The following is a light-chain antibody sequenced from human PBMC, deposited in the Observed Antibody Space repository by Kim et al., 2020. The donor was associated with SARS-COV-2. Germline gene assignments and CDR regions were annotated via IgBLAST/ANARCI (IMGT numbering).Light chain of an antibody. Sequence: GQSITLSCTGTSSAVGAYYFVSWYQQHPGKAPKLMIFDVTNRPSGISPRSSGAKSGKSVSLTISGLPAEAEAEYYCNSYTGSVTWLFGGGTQLTVL. J-gene: IGLJ3*02. CDR3: NSYTGSVTWL. CDR1: SSAVGAYYF. CDR2: DVT. V-gene: IGLV2-14*03.